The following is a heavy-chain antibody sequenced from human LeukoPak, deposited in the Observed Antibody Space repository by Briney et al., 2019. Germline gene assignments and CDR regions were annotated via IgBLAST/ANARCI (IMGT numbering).Heavy chain of an antibody. CDR1: GGSISSTTYY. CDR2: IFYSGST. CDR3: ATSGTTVGLEYFQH. J-gene: IGHJ1*01. D-gene: IGHD1-7*01. V-gene: IGHV4-39*01. Sequence: PSGTLSLTCTVSGGSISSTTYYWGWIRQPPGKGLEWIGSIFYSGSTYYNPSLKSRVIISIDTSKNQFSLKLTSVTAADTAVYYCATSGTTVGLEYFQHWGQGTLVTVSS.